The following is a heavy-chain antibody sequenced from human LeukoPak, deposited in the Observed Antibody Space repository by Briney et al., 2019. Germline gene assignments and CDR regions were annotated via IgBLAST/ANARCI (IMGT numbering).Heavy chain of an antibody. CDR1: GGTFSSYA. J-gene: IGHJ3*02. CDR2: IIPIFGTA. D-gene: IGHD2-2*01. V-gene: IGHV1-69*13. Sequence: GASVKVSCKASGGTFSSYAISWVRQAPGQGLEWMGGIIPIFGTANYAQKFQGRVTITADESTSTAYTELSSLRSEDTAVYYCARAPREYQLLWSAFDIWGQGTMVTVSS. CDR3: ARAPREYQLLWSAFDI.